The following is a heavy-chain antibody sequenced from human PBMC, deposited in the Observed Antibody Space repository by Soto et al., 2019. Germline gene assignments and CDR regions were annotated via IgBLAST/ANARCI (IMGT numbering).Heavy chain of an antibody. Sequence: GESLKISCKGSGYSFTSYWISWVRQMPGKGLEWMGRIDPSDSYTNYSPSFQGHVTISAGKSISTAYLQWSSLKASDTAMYYCARIVAAYYYYYGMDVWGQGTTVTVLL. J-gene: IGHJ6*02. D-gene: IGHD6-13*01. CDR3: ARIVAAYYYYYGMDV. CDR1: GYSFTSYW. CDR2: IDPSDSYT. V-gene: IGHV5-10-1*01.